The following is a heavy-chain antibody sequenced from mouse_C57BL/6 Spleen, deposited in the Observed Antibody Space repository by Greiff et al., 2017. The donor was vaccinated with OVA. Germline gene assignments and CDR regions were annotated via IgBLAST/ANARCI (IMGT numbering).Heavy chain of an antibody. J-gene: IGHJ2*01. CDR3: AREGRGYDFDY. V-gene: IGHV1-55*01. CDR1: GYTFTNYC. D-gene: IGHD2-2*01. CDR2: IYPGSGST. Sequence: VQLQQPGAELVKPGASVKLSCKASGYTFTNYCITWVKQRPGQGLEWIGGIYPGSGSTNYNEKFKSKATLTVDPSSSTAYMQLSSLTSEDSAVYCCAREGRGYDFDYWGQGTTLTVAS.